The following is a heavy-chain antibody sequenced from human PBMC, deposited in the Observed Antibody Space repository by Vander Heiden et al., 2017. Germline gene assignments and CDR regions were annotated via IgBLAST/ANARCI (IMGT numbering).Heavy chain of an antibody. CDR3: ARERSSSFDS. Sequence: EVQLLESGGVLVPPGGSLRLSCAASGFTFSTYAMSWFRQPPGKGLEWVSSTNDIGTSTYYADSVKGRFTISRDNSKNTLYVQMNSLRAEDMAGYYCARERSSSFDSWGQGTLV. D-gene: IGHD1-26*01. V-gene: IGHV3-23*01. CDR2: TNDIGTST. CDR1: GFTFSTYA. J-gene: IGHJ4*02.